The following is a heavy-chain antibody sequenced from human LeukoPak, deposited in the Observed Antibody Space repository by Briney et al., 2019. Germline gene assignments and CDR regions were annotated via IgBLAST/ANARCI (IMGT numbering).Heavy chain of an antibody. CDR1: GFNFGSDA. CDR3: ARARVVTKWIDY. D-gene: IGHD2-21*02. V-gene: IGHV3-21*04. J-gene: IGHJ4*02. Sequence: GGSLRLSCTASGFNFGSDAMHWVRQAPGKGLEWVSSISSSSNHIFYADSVKGRFTISRDNAKNSLYLQMNSLRAEDTAVYYCARARVVTKWIDYWGQGTLVTVSS. CDR2: ISSSSNHI.